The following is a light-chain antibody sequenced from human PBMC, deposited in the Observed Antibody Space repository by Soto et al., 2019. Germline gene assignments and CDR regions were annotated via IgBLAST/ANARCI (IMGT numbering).Light chain of an antibody. CDR2: DTS. V-gene: IGLV7-46*01. J-gene: IGLJ3*02. Sequence: QAVVTQEPSLTVSPGGTVTLTCASSTGDVTSGLYPYWFQQKSGQAPTTLIYDTSNKHSWTPARFSGSLLGGKAALTLSGSRSEDEAVYYCLLNDNGVRVFGGGTQLTVL. CDR1: TGDVTSGLY. CDR3: LLNDNGVRV.